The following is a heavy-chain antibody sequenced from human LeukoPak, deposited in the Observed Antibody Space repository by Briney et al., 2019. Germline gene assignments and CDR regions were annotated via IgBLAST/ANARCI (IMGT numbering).Heavy chain of an antibody. D-gene: IGHD2-2*01. CDR1: GYTFTSYY. V-gene: IGHV1-46*01. CDR3: AREGGDCSSTSCYEKTNWFDP. J-gene: IGHJ5*02. CDR2: INPSGGST. Sequence: VASVKVSCKASGYTFTSYYMHWARQAPGQGLEWMGIINPSGGSTSYAQKFQGRVTMTRDTSTSTVYMELSSLRSEDTAVYYCAREGGDCSSTSCYEKTNWFDPWGQGTLVTVSS.